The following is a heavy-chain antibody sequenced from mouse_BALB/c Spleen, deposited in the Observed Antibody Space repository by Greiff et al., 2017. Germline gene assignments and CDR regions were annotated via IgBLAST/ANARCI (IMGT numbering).Heavy chain of an antibody. CDR2: IWAGGST. CDR3: ARDPSYGSSYDY. D-gene: IGHD1-1*01. J-gene: IGHJ2*01. CDR1: GFSLTSYG. Sequence: VKLMESGPGLVAPSQSLSITCTASGFSLTSYGVHWVRQPPGKGLEWLGVIWAGGSTNYNSALMSRLSISKDNSKSQVFLKMNSLQTDDTAMYYCARDPSYGSSYDYWGQGTTLTVSS. V-gene: IGHV2-9*02.